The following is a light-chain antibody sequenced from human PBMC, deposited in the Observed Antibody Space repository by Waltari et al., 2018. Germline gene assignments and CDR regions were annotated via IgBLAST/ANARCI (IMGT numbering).Light chain of an antibody. Sequence: QSALTQPRPVSGSPGQSVAISCTGTSSDIGDSNYVSWYQQHPGKAPKLMIYDVTERPSGVPDRFSGSKSGNTASLTISGLQAEDEADYFCGSCAGSPVFGTGTQVTVL. CDR3: GSCAGSPV. CDR2: DVT. J-gene: IGLJ1*01. V-gene: IGLV2-11*01. CDR1: SSDIGDSNY.